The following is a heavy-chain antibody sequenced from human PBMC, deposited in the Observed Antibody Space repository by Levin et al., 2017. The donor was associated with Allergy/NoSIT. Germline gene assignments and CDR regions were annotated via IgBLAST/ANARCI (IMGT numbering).Heavy chain of an antibody. CDR1: GGSISSGSFS. J-gene: IGHJ4*02. CDR2: IYQSGTT. V-gene: IGHV4-30-2*01. Sequence: LSLTCAVSGGSISSGSFSWTWIRQPPGKGLEWIGYIYQSGTTYYNPSLRSRVSISLDRSRNQFSLKLTSLTAADTAVYYCASGRKPLYYPASGSFPFDYWGRGILVTVPS. CDR3: ASGRKPLYYPASGSFPFDY. D-gene: IGHD3-10*01.